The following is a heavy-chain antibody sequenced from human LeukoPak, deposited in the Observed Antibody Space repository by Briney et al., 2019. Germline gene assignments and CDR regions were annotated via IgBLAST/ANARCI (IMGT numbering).Heavy chain of an antibody. V-gene: IGHV3-43*02. CDR2: ISGEGDST. Sequence: PGGSLRLSCAASGFTFDDYAMYWVRQAPGKGLEWVSLISGEGDSTNYADSVKGRFTISRDNSKNSLYLQMNSVRTEDTALYFCLKDRYCSSSRCYAPFDSWGQGTLVTVSS. D-gene: IGHD2-2*01. CDR1: GFTFDDYA. J-gene: IGHJ4*02. CDR3: LKDRYCSSSRCYAPFDS.